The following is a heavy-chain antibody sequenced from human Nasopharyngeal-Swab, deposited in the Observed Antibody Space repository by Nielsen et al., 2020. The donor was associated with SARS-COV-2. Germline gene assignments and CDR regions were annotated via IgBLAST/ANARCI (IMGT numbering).Heavy chain of an antibody. J-gene: IGHJ6*02. CDR1: GGTFSSYA. V-gene: IGHV1-69*13. CDR3: ARDPGYYDFWSGWDGMDV. D-gene: IGHD3-3*01. CDR2: IIPIFGTA. Sequence: SVKVSCKASGGTFSSYAISWVRQDPGQGLEWMGGIIPIFGTANYAQKFQGRVTITADESTSTAYMELSSLRSEDTAVYYCARDPGYYDFWSGWDGMDVWGQGTTVTVSS.